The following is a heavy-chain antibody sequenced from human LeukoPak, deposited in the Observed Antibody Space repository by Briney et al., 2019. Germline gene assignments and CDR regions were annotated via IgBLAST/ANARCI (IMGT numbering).Heavy chain of an antibody. J-gene: IGHJ4*02. D-gene: IGHD3-9*01. Sequence: SETLSLTCTVSGGSISSGGYFWSWIRQHPGKGLEWIGYIYYSGSTYYSPSLKSRLTISVDTSKNQFSLKLSSVTAADTAVYYCARGLSYYDILTGRYSSSYFDYWGQGTLVTVSS. CDR2: IYYSGST. V-gene: IGHV4-31*03. CDR3: ARGLSYYDILTGRYSSSYFDY. CDR1: GGSISSGGYF.